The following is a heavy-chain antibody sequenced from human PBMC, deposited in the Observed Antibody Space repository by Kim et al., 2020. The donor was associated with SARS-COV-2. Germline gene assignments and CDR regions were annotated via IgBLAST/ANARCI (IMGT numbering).Heavy chain of an antibody. D-gene: IGHD3-22*01. CDR3: ARDPYFVAVYYYDSSGYPDFDY. V-gene: IGHV3-74*01. CDR2: INSDGSST. CDR1: GFTFSSYW. J-gene: IGHJ4*02. Sequence: GGSLRLSCAASGFTFSSYWMHWVRQAPGKGLVWVSRINSDGSSTSYADSVKGRFTISRDNAKNTLYLQMNSLRAEDTAVYYCARDPYFVAVYYYDSSGYPDFDYWGQGTLVTVSS.